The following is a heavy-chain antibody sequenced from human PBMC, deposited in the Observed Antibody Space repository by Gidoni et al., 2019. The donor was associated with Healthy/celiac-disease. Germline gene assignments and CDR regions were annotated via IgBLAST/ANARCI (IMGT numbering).Heavy chain of an antibody. V-gene: IGHV3-73*01. J-gene: IGHJ3*02. Sequence: EVQLVESGGGLVQPGGSLNLSCAASGFTFSGSAMHWVFQASGKGLGWVGRIRSKANSYATAYAASVKGRFTISSDDSKNTAYLQMNSQKTEDTAVYYCTRSRVRYYFSPDAFDIWGQGTMVTVSS. CDR2: IRSKANSYAT. CDR1: GFTFSGSA. CDR3: TRSRVRYYFSPDAFDI. D-gene: IGHD3-22*01.